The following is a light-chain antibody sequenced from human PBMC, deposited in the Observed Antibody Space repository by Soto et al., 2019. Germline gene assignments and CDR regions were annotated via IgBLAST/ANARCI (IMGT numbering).Light chain of an antibody. CDR2: DAS. Sequence: DIQMTQSPSSLSASVGDRVTITCQASQDISNYLNWYQQKPGKAPKLLIYDASNLETGVPSRFSGSGYWTDFTFTISSLQPEDIATYYCQQYDNLLTFGGGTKVEIK. V-gene: IGKV1-33*01. CDR1: QDISNY. CDR3: QQYDNLLT. J-gene: IGKJ4*01.